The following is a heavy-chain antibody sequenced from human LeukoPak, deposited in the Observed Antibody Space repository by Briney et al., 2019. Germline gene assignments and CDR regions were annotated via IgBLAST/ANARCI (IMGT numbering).Heavy chain of an antibody. D-gene: IGHD3-22*01. CDR2: ISYDGSNK. J-gene: IGHJ6*02. CDR1: GFTLSSYG. V-gene: IGHV3-30*18. CDR3: AKDYYDSSGYWYYGMDV. Sequence: GGSLRLSCAASGFTLSSYGMHWVRHAPGKGLEWVSLISYDGSNKYYADSVKGRFTISRDNSKKPLYLPMTSRRAEETAVYYCAKDYYDSSGYWYYGMDVWGQGTTVTVSS.